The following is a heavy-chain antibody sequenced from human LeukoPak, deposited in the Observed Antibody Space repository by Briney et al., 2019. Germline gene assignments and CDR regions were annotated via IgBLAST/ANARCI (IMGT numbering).Heavy chain of an antibody. CDR3: ARGYCTGGSCWYFDH. V-gene: IGHV3-20*04. J-gene: IGHJ4*02. Sequence: PGGSLRLSCAASGFTFDDYGMSWVRQAPGKGLEWVAGINWNGASIGYADCVKGRFTISRDSAKKSLYLQMNSLRAEDTALYYCARGYCTGGSCWYFDHWGQGTLVTVPS. CDR1: GFTFDDYG. CDR2: INWNGASI. D-gene: IGHD2-15*01.